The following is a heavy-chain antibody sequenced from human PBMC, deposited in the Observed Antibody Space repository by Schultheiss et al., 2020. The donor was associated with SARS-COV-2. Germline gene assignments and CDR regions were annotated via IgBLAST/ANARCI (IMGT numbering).Heavy chain of an antibody. CDR1: GFTFSTYS. CDR2: IKSKTDGGTT. D-gene: IGHD3-16*01. CDR3: AKARADYDYVWGSSPRWFDP. Sequence: GESLKISCATSGFTFSTYSMNWVRQAPGKGLEWVGRIKSKTDGGTTDYAAPVKGRFTISRDDSKNTLYLQMNSLRAEDTAVYYCAKARADYDYVWGSSPRWFDPWGQGTLVTVSS. J-gene: IGHJ5*02. V-gene: IGHV3-15*01.